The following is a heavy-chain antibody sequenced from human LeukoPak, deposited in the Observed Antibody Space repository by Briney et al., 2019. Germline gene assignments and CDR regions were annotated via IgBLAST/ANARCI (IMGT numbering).Heavy chain of an antibody. CDR2: INPSGDST. D-gene: IGHD7-27*01. J-gene: IGHJ4*02. Sequence: ASVKVSCKASGYTFSNYYMDWVRQAPGQGLEWMGKINPSGDSTTYAQKFQGRVTMTRDTSISTAYMELSRLRSDDTAVYYCARALTADYWGQGTLVTVSS. CDR1: GYTFSNYY. V-gene: IGHV1-46*01. CDR3: ARALTADY.